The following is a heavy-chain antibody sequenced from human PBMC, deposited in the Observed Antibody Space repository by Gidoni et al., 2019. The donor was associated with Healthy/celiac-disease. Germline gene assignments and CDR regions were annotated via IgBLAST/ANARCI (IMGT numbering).Heavy chain of an antibody. CDR2: ISWNGGVI. D-gene: IGHD6-13*01. CDR3: AKDIEIAAEGYFYY. CDR1: GIPFDDYA. J-gene: IGHJ4*02. Sequence: EVQLVESGGGLVQPGRYLILSCAASGIPFDDYAMHLVRQPPGKGLELVSGISWNGGVICYADSVKGRFTISRDNAKNSLYLQMNSLRAEDTALYYCAKDIEIAAEGYFYYWGQGTLVTVSS. V-gene: IGHV3-9*01.